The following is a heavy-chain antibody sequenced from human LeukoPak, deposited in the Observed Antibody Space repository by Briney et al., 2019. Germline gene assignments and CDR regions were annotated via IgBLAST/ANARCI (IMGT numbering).Heavy chain of an antibody. CDR1: GGSFSGYY. CDR3: ARVKPGGYVYYYYYYMDV. V-gene: IGHV4-34*01. CDR2: INHSGST. D-gene: IGHD5-12*01. Sequence: SETLSLTCAVYGGSFSGYYWSWIRQPLGKGLEWIGEINHSGSTNYNPSLKSRVTISVDTSKNQFSLKLSSVTAADTAVYYCARVKPGGYVYYYYYYMDVWGKGTTVTVSS. J-gene: IGHJ6*03.